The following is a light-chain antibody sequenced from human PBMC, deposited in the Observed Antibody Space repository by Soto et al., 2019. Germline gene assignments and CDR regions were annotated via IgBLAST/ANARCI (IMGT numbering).Light chain of an antibody. CDR2: ATS. Sequence: EIAVTQSPATLSVSPGERATHACRASQSVGNNFAWYQQKPGQARRLLIFATSTRATGVPARFSGSGSGTEFTLTISSLQSEDFAVYYCQQYGDWPLTFGGGAKVEIE. CDR1: QSVGNN. J-gene: IGKJ4*01. V-gene: IGKV3-15*01. CDR3: QQYGDWPLT.